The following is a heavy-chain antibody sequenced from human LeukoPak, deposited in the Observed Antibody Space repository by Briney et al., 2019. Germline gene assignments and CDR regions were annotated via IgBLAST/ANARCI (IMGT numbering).Heavy chain of an antibody. CDR3: ARAQSSSTSWLN. V-gene: IGHV1-69*05. CDR1: GGTFSSYA. D-gene: IGHD2-2*01. CDR2: IIPIFGTA. J-gene: IGHJ4*02. Sequence: ASVKVSCKASGGTFSSYAISWVRQAPGQGLEWMGGIIPIFGTANYAQKFQGRVTITTDESTSTAYMELSSLRSEDTAVYYCARAQSSSTSWLNWGQGTLVTVSS.